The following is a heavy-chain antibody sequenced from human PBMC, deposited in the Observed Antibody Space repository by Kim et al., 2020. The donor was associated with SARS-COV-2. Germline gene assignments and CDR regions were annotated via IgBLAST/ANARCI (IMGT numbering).Heavy chain of an antibody. CDR1: GFTFDDYA. D-gene: IGHD3-9*01. CDR2: ISWNSGSI. V-gene: IGHV3-9*01. CDR3: AKASPFRDDWNYYYGMDV. Sequence: GGSLRLSCAASGFTFDDYAMHWVRQAPGKGLEWVSGISWNSGSIGYADSVKGRFTISRDNAKNSLYLQMNSLRAEDTALYYCAKASPFRDDWNYYYGMDVWGQGTTVTVSS. J-gene: IGHJ6*02.